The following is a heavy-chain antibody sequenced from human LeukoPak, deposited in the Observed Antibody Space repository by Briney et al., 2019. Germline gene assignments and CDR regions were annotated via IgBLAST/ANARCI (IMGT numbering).Heavy chain of an antibody. Sequence: ASVKVSCKASGYTFTSYGISWVRQAPGQGLECMGWISAYNGNTNYAQKLQGRVSMTTDTSTSTAYMELRSLRSDDTAVYYCARGRAAARYFDYWGQGTLVTVSS. J-gene: IGHJ4*02. CDR1: GYTFTSYG. D-gene: IGHD6-13*01. V-gene: IGHV1-18*01. CDR2: ISAYNGNT. CDR3: ARGRAAARYFDY.